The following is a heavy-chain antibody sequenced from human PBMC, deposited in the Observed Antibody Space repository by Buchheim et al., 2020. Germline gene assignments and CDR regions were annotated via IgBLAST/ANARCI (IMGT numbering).Heavy chain of an antibody. CDR2: IYWDDDK. V-gene: IGHV2-5*08. Sequence: QESGPGLVKPSETLSLTCSVSGGSISSTNKNYYWAWIRQPPGKALEWLALIYWDDDKRYSPSLKSRLTVTKDTSKNQVVLTMTNMDPVDTATYYCAHRLHGSGSYYRYYYYYMDVWGKGTT. J-gene: IGHJ6*03. CDR3: AHRLHGSGSYYRYYYYYMDV. CDR1: GGSISSTNKNY. D-gene: IGHD3-10*01.